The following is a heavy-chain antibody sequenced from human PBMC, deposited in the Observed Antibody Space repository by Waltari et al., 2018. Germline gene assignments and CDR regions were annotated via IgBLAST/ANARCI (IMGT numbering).Heavy chain of an antibody. Sequence: QLLLQESGPGLVKPSGTLSLSCTFPCGAIGGSRQYWAGLRPSPGKDLEWIGSIQYSGKTYYNPSLKSRVVISVDTANNQISLNLRSVTAADTAKYYCARPGHNIGSLDVPAAAAYYFDHWGQGALVSVSS. J-gene: IGHJ4*02. D-gene: IGHD6-13*01. CDR1: CGAIGGSRQY. CDR3: ARPGHNIGSLDVPAAAAYYFDH. CDR2: IQYSGKT. V-gene: IGHV4-39*01.